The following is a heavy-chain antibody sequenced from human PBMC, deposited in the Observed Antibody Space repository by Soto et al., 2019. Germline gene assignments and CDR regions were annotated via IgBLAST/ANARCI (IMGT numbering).Heavy chain of an antibody. D-gene: IGHD1-7*01. V-gene: IGHV3-66*04. CDR3: AKHWNYYYFAY. Sequence: EVQLVESGGGLVQPGGSLRLSCAASGFTVSSNYMSWVRQAPGKGLEWVSVIYSGGSTYYADSVKGRFTISRDNSKNTLYLQMNSLSAEDTAVYYCAKHWNYYYFAYWGQGTLVTVSS. CDR2: IYSGGST. CDR1: GFTVSSNY. J-gene: IGHJ4*02.